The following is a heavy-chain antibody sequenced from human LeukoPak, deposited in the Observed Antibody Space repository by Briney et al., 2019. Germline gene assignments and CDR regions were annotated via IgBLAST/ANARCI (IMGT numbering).Heavy chain of an antibody. J-gene: IGHJ6*03. V-gene: IGHV1-69*13. CDR1: GYTFTSYG. CDR2: IIPIFGTA. CDR3: ARGRRDGRFYYYYYMDV. Sequence: SVKVSCKASGYTFTSYGISWVRQAPGQGLEWMGGIIPIFGTANYAQKFQGRVTITADESTSTAYMELSSLRSEDTAVYYCARGRRDGRFYYYYYMDVWGKGTTVTVSS. D-gene: IGHD5-24*01.